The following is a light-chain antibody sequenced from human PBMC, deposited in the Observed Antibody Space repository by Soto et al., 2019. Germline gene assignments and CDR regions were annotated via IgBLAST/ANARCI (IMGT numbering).Light chain of an antibody. J-gene: IGKJ5*01. CDR3: QQYDKPPIT. CDR1: QSISSW. Sequence: DIQMTQSPSTLSASVGDGVTITCRASQSISSWLAWYQQKPGKAPKLLIYDASSLESGVPSRFSGSGSGTEFTLTISSLQPDDFATYYCQQYDKPPITFGQGTRLEIK. CDR2: DAS. V-gene: IGKV1-5*01.